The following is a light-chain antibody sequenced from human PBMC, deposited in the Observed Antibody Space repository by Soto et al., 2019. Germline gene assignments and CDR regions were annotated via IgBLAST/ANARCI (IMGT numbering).Light chain of an antibody. CDR2: EGS. J-gene: IGLJ2*01. V-gene: IGLV2-23*03. Sequence: QSALTQPASVSGSPGQSITFSCTGTINDVGSYNLVSWYQQHPGKAPKLMIYEGSKRPSGVSNRFSGSKSDNTASLTISGLQAEDEADYYCCSYARSSTFVFGGGTKLTVL. CDR1: INDVGSYNL. CDR3: CSYARSSTFV.